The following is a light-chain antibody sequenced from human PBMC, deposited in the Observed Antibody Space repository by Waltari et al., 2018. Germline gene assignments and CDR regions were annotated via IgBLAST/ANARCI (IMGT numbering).Light chain of an antibody. Sequence: QSALTQPPSVSGAPGQRVTISCTGSSATIGAGHDLHWSQQLPGTAPKLLIYGNSNRPSGVPDRFSGSKSGTSASLAITGLQAEDEAYYYCQSYDSSLSGWVFGGGTKLTVL. CDR3: QSYDSSLSGWV. CDR2: GNS. CDR1: SATIGAGHD. V-gene: IGLV1-40*01. J-gene: IGLJ3*02.